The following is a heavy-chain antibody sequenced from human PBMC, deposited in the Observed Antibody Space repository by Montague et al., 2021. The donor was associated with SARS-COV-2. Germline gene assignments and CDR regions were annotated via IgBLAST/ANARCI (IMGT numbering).Heavy chain of an antibody. CDR3: ARSPRGSGTGWLDY. CDR2: INQDETAK. Sequence: SLRLSCAASGFPSGDYQMTWVRQAPGKGLQWVANINQDETAKTYVDSVKGRFTISRDNAKNSLILQMNSLKDEDTAVYNCARSPRGSGTGWLDYWGQGTLVTVSS. V-gene: IGHV3-7*01. D-gene: IGHD3/OR15-3a*01. J-gene: IGHJ4*02. CDR1: GFPSGDYQ.